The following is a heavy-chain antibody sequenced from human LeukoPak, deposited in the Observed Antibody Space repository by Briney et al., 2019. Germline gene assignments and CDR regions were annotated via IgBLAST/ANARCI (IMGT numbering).Heavy chain of an antibody. CDR3: ATYPYYDSSGYYGGA. CDR2: INPNSGGT. V-gene: IGHV1-2*02. Sequence: ASVKVSCKASGYTFTCYYMHWVRQAPGQGLEWMGWINPNSGGTNYAQKFQGRVTMTRDTSISTAYMELSRLRSDDTAVYYCATYPYYDSSGYYGGAWGQGTLVTVSS. CDR1: GYTFTCYY. D-gene: IGHD3-22*01. J-gene: IGHJ5*02.